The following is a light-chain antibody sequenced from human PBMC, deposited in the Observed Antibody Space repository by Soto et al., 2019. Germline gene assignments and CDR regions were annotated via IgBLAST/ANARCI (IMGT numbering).Light chain of an antibody. CDR1: QSVSSSY. CDR3: QEYGSSPVT. J-gene: IGKJ3*01. V-gene: IGKV3-20*01. CDR2: GAS. Sequence: EIVLTQSPGTLSLSPGERATLSCRASQSVSSSYLAWYQQKPGQAPRLLIYGASSRATGIPDRFSGSGSGTDFTLTISRLEPEDFAVYYWQEYGSSPVTCGPGTKVYIK.